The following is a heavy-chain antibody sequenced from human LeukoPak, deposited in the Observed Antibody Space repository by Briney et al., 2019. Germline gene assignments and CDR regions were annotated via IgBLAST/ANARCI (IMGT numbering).Heavy chain of an antibody. CDR3: ARVSQGHHGDWYFDP. Sequence: SETLSLTCTVSGGSISSSSYYWAWIRQPPGKGLEWIGSIYYSGSTYYNPSLKSRVTISIDTSDNQFSLKLSSVTAADTAVYYCARVSQGHHGDWYFDPWGRGTLVTVSS. J-gene: IGHJ2*01. CDR2: IYYSGST. CDR1: GGSISSSSYY. V-gene: IGHV4-39*07. D-gene: IGHD3-16*01.